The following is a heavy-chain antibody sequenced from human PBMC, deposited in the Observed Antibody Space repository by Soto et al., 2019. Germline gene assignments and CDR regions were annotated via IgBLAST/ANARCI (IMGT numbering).Heavy chain of an antibody. CDR2: ISAYNGNT. J-gene: IGHJ4*02. D-gene: IGHD2-15*01. Sequence: QVQLVQSGAEVKKPGASVKVSCKASGYTFTSYGISWVRQAPGQGLEWMGWISAYNGNTNYAQKLQGRVTMTTDTSTSTAYMELRSLRSDDTAVYYCARDPNLYSYCSGGSCPLSRDFDYWGQGTLVTVSS. V-gene: IGHV1-18*01. CDR1: GYTFTSYG. CDR3: ARDPNLYSYCSGGSCPLSRDFDY.